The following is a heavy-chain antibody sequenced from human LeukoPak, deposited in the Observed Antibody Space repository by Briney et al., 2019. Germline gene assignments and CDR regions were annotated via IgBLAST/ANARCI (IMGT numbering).Heavy chain of an antibody. V-gene: IGHV3-74*01. CDR3: TSQMPAIRYFDF. Sequence: GGSLRLSCAASGFTFSSYWMHWVRQAPGRGLVWVSLINTDGSSATYADSVKGRFTISRDNARNTLYLQMNSLRAEDTAVYYCTSQMPAIRYFDFWGQGTLVTVSS. D-gene: IGHD5-24*01. CDR2: INTDGSSA. CDR1: GFTFSSYW. J-gene: IGHJ4*02.